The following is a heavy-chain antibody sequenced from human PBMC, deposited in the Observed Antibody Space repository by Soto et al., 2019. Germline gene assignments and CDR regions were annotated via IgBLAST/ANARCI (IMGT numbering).Heavy chain of an antibody. CDR2: ISSSSSTI. V-gene: IGHV3-48*01. Sequence: EVQLVESGGGLVQPGGSLRLSCAASGFTFSSYSMNWVRQAPGKGLEWVSYISSSSSTIYYADSVKGRFTISRDNAKNSLYLQMNSLRAEDTAVYYCARDFHPPFCSGGSCYSGYYYYYMDVWGKGTTVTVSS. CDR3: ARDFHPPFCSGGSCYSGYYYYYMDV. J-gene: IGHJ6*03. D-gene: IGHD2-15*01. CDR1: GFTFSSYS.